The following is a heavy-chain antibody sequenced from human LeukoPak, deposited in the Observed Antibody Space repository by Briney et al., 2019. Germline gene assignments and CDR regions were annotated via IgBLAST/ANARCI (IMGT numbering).Heavy chain of an antibody. V-gene: IGHV4-31*03. J-gene: IGHJ4*02. CDR1: GGSISSGGYY. D-gene: IGHD3-16*01. CDR3: ARDDGGGYYFDY. CDR2: IYYSGST. Sequence: SETLSLTCTVSGGSISSGGYYWSWIRQHPGKGLEWIGYIYYSGSTYYNPSLKSRVTISVDTSKNQFSLKLSSVTAADTAVYYCARDDGGGYYFDYWGQGTLVTVSS.